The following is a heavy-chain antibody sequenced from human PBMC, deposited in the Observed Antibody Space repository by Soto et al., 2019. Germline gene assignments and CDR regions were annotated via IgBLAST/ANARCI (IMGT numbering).Heavy chain of an antibody. CDR3: ARGNIAARLQNWFDP. J-gene: IGHJ5*02. CDR1: GYSFTSYW. CDR2: IYPGDSDT. V-gene: IGHV5-51*01. Sequence: PGASLKISCKGSGYSFTSYWIGWVRQMPGKGLEWMGIIYPGDSDTRYSPSFQGQVTISADKSISTAYLQWSSLKASDTAMYYCARGNIAARLQNWFDPWGQGTLVTVSS. D-gene: IGHD6-6*01.